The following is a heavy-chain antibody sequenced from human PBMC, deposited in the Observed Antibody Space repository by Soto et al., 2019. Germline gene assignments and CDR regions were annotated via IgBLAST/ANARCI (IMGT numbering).Heavy chain of an antibody. Sequence: QVQLVQSGAEVKKPGASVKVSCKASGYTFTSYGISWVRQAPGQGIEWMGWVSAYNGNTNYAQKLQGRVTMTTETSTSTAYMELRSLRSDDTAVYYCASHHDYGDYVSTGDYWGQGTLVTVSS. V-gene: IGHV1-18*01. D-gene: IGHD4-17*01. J-gene: IGHJ4*02. CDR2: VSAYNGNT. CDR1: GYTFTSYG. CDR3: ASHHDYGDYVSTGDY.